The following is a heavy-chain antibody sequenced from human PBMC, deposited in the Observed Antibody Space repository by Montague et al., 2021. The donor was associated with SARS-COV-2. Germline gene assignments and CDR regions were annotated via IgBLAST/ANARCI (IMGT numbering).Heavy chain of an antibody. CDR2: LFHINTA. CDR3: TRGIDPYKTGY. V-gene: IGHV4-61*03. Sequence: SETLSLTCTVSDGSVISTYPHWHWVRQPPGRGLEWIGGYLFHINTADYNAPIRSRVTISVDTTKNYFPLKLLSVTAADTAVYYCTRGIDPYKTGYWGQGIQVTVST. D-gene: IGHD6-13*01. CDR1: DGSVISTYPH. J-gene: IGHJ4*02.